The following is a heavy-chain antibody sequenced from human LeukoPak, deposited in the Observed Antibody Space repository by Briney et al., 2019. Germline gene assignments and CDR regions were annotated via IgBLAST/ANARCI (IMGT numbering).Heavy chain of an antibody. V-gene: IGHV3-23*01. D-gene: IGHD6-6*01. CDR3: AKNTQYSGYYDC. CDR1: GFTFSSYP. Sequence: PGGSLRLSCGASGFTFSSYPMTWVRQAPGKGPEWVSFISDSGGITYYADSVKGRFTISRDNSKNTLYLQMNSLRAEDTAVYYCAKNTQYSGYYDCWGQGTLVAVSS. CDR2: ISDSGGIT. J-gene: IGHJ4*02.